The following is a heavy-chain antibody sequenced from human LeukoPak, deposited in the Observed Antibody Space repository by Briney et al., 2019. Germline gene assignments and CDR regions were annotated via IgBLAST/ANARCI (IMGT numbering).Heavy chain of an antibody. Sequence: ASVKVSCKASGYTFTSYGISWVRQAPGQGLEWMGWISAYNGNTNYAQKLQGRVTMTTDTSTSTAYMELRSLRSVDTAVYYCARDGYDYGMDVWGQGTTVTVSS. V-gene: IGHV1-18*01. CDR2: ISAYNGNT. J-gene: IGHJ6*02. CDR1: GYTFTSYG. CDR3: ARDGYDYGMDV.